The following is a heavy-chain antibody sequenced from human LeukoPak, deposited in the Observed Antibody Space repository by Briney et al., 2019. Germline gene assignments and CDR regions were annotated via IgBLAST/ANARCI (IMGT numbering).Heavy chain of an antibody. J-gene: IGHJ4*02. D-gene: IGHD1-26*01. Sequence: PSETLSLTCTVSGGSISSYYWSWIRQPPGKGLEWIGYIYYSGSTNYKSSLKSRVTISVDTSKNQFSLKLSSVTAADTAVYYCARVAGLLTYYFDYWAQGTLVTVSS. CDR1: GGSISSYY. CDR2: IYYSGST. V-gene: IGHV4-59*01. CDR3: ARVAGLLTYYFDY.